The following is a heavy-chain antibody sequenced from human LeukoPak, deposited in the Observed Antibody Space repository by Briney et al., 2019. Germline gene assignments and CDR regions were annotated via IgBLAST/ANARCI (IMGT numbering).Heavy chain of an antibody. V-gene: IGHV3-23*01. Sequence: GGSLRLSCAASGSTFSSYAMSWVRQAPGKGLEWVSAISGSGGSTYYADSVKGRFTISRDNSKSTLYLQMNSLRAEDTAVYYCAKVGQQLWGGSNPRAHQDYWGQGTLVTVSS. CDR2: ISGSGGST. J-gene: IGHJ4*02. CDR3: AKVGQQLWGGSNPRAHQDY. CDR1: GSTFSSYA. D-gene: IGHD6-13*01.